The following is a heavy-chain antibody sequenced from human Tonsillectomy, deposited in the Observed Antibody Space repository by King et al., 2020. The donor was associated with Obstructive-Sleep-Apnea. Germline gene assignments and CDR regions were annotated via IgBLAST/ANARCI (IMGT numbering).Heavy chain of an antibody. D-gene: IGHD5-18*01. Sequence: VQLVESGGGLVQPGGSLRLSCAASGFTFSSYWMHWVRQAPGKGLVWVSRINSDGSSTSYAATVKGGFTISRDNAKNTLYLQMNRRRAEDTAVYYCARAPRYSYGHDYWGQGTLVTVSS. CDR2: INSDGSST. CDR3: ARAPRYSYGHDY. CDR1: GFTFSSYW. J-gene: IGHJ4*02. V-gene: IGHV3-74*01.